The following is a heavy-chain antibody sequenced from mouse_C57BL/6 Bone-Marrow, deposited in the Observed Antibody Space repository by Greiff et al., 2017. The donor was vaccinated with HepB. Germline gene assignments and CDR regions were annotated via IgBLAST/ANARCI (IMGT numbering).Heavy chain of an antibody. CDR2: ISSGSSTI. CDR3: ASCLTTVVAGDWYFDV. D-gene: IGHD1-1*01. J-gene: IGHJ1*03. V-gene: IGHV5-17*01. CDR1: GFTFSDYG. Sequence: EVQRVESGGGLVKPGGSLKLSCAASGFTFSDYGMHWVRQAPEKGLEWVAYISSGSSTIYYADTVKGRFTISRDNAKNTLFLQMTSLRSEDTAMYYCASCLTTVVAGDWYFDVWGTGTTVTVSS.